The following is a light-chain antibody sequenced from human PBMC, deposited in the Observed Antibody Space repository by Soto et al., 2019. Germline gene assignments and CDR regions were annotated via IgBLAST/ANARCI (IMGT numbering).Light chain of an antibody. V-gene: IGKV1-12*01. CDR3: QQANSFPIT. J-gene: IGKJ5*01. CDR2: DAS. CDR1: QDISRW. Sequence: DIQMTQSPSSVSASVGDRVTITCRASQDISRWLAWYQQPPGKAPKLLIHDASNLQTGVPSRFSGSGSGTDFTLTITSLQPEDFGTYYCQQANSFPITFGQGTRLEI.